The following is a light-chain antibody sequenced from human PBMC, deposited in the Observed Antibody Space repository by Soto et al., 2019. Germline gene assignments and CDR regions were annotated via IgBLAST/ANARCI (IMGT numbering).Light chain of an antibody. Sequence: DIQMTQSPSTLSASVGDRVTITCRASQSISSWLAWYQQKPGKAPKLLISDASNLESGVPSRFSGSGSGTEFTLTISSLQPDDSATYYCQQYNNYPWTVGQGTKVEIK. J-gene: IGKJ1*01. V-gene: IGKV1-5*01. CDR2: DAS. CDR1: QSISSW. CDR3: QQYNNYPWT.